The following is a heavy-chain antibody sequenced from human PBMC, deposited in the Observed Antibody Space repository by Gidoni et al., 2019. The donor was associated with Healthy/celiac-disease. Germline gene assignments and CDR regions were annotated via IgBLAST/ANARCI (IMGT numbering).Heavy chain of an antibody. CDR1: GFTVSSNY. Sequence: EVQLVETGGGLIKPGGSLSLYCAASGFTVSSNYMSWVRLSPGKGLEWVSVLYIGGITYSADSVKVRFTISRDNSKNTLYLQMNSLRAEDTALYSCATVSGTRDYLDYWGQGTLVTVSS. CDR2: LYIGGIT. D-gene: IGHD6-19*01. CDR3: ATVSGTRDYLDY. J-gene: IGHJ4*02. V-gene: IGHV3-53*02.